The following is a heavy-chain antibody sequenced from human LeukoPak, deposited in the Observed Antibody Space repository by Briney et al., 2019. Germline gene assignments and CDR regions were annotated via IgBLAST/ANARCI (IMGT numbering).Heavy chain of an antibody. D-gene: IGHD5-18*01. J-gene: IGHJ4*02. CDR3: FYSYGRGY. CDR2: VKQDGSET. V-gene: IGHV3-7*01. Sequence: GGSLRLSCEVSEFTFSNSWMSWVRQAPGKGLEWVANVKQDGSETYVDSVTGRFTISRDNSKNTLYLQLDSLRAEDTAVYYCFYSYGRGYWGQGTLVTVSS. CDR1: EFTFSNSW.